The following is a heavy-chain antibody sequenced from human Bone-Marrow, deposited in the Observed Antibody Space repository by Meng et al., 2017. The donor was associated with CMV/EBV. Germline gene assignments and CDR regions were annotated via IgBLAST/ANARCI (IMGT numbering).Heavy chain of an antibody. D-gene: IGHD4-11*01. CDR2: ISGSGAKT. CDR1: GFTFSSNA. Sequence: GESLKISCSASGFTFSSNAMSWVRQAPGKGLEWVSTISGSGAKTYYADSVKGRYTSSRDNAKKTLYLQINSLRAEGTPVYYCAKDPFHYSYYYYYGMDVWGQGTTVTVSS. V-gene: IGHV3-23*01. CDR3: AKDPFHYSYYYYYGMDV. J-gene: IGHJ6*02.